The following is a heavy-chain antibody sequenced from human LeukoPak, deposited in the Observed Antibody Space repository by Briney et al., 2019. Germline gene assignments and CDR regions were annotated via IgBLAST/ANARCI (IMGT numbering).Heavy chain of an antibody. CDR2: IEYDGRDK. D-gene: IGHD5-12*01. CDR3: ARDRSGYSGYDIFDS. J-gene: IGHJ4*02. CDR1: GFTFSSYA. V-gene: IGHV3-30*04. Sequence: GGSLRLSCAASGFTFSSYAMSWVRQAPGKGLEWVAFIEYDGRDKYYADTVKGRFTISRDNSKNTLYLQMNSLRAEDTAIYYCARDRSGYSGYDIFDSWGQGTLVTVSS.